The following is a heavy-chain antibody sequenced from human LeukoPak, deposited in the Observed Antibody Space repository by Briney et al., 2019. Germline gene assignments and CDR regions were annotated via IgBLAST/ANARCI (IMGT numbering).Heavy chain of an antibody. Sequence: LSETLSLTCAVYGGSFSGYYWSWIRQPPGKGLEWIGEINHSGSTNYNPSLKSRVTISVDTSKNQFSLKLSSVTAAETAVYYCARGRPPSGYDFSYWGQGTLVTVSS. CDR2: INHSGST. CDR1: GGSFSGYY. CDR3: ARGRPPSGYDFSY. V-gene: IGHV4-34*01. J-gene: IGHJ4*02. D-gene: IGHD5-12*01.